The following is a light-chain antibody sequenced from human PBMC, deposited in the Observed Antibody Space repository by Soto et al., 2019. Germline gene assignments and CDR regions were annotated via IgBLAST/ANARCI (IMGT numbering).Light chain of an antibody. Sequence: QSVLIQPASVSGSPGQSITISCTGTSRDVGGSNYVSWYQHHPHRAPKLLIYEVSYRPSGVSSRFSGSKSGNTASPTISGLQAEDEADYYCSSYTSSNTLEVFGVGTKLTVL. CDR2: EVS. CDR1: SRDVGGSNY. CDR3: SSYTSSNTLEV. J-gene: IGLJ1*01. V-gene: IGLV2-14*01.